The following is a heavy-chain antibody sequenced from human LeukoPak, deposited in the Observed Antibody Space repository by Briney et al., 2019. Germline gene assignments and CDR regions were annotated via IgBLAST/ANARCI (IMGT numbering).Heavy chain of an antibody. D-gene: IGHD7-27*01. V-gene: IGHV1-2*02. Sequence: GGSVTVSCKESVFIFTDYYIHWVRQAPGQRVEWMGWINPNSGGTKYAQQFQARVTMTRDTSIRTFYMELSSLTSDDTAVYYCARGPRTGAFDYWGQGTLVTVSS. J-gene: IGHJ4*02. CDR3: ARGPRTGAFDY. CDR1: VFIFTDYY. CDR2: INPNSGGT.